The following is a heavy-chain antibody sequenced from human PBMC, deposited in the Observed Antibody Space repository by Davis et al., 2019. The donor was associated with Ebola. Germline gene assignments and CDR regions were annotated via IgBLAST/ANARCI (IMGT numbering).Heavy chain of an antibody. CDR3: ARDLSFTAVAGNNWFDP. CDR1: GGSISSSNW. D-gene: IGHD6-19*01. J-gene: IGHJ5*02. CDR2: IYHSGST. V-gene: IGHV4-4*02. Sequence: MPGGSLRLSCAVSGGSISSSNWWRWVRQPPGKGLEWIGEIYHSGSTNYNPSLKSRVTISVDKSKNQFSLKLSSVTAADTAVYYCARDLSFTAVAGNNWFDPWGQGTLVTVSS.